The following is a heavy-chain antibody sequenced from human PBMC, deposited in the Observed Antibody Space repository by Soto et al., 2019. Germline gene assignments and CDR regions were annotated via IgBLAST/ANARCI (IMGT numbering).Heavy chain of an antibody. J-gene: IGHJ3*02. CDR1: GASITAYY. D-gene: IGHD1-26*01. CDR2: IFYTENP. CDR3: ARVGGAPLGAFDI. Sequence: ASETLSLTCTVSGASITAYYWSWIRQTPGRRLEWIGNIFYTENPKYDPSLTSRATLSVDTSKNQLSLRLTSVNTAGTAVFYCARVGGAPLGAFDIWGQGTMVTVSS. V-gene: IGHV4-59*01.